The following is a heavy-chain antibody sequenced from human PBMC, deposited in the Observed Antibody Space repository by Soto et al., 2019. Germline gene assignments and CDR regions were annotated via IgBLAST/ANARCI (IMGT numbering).Heavy chain of an antibody. CDR1: GFTLSRQD. Sequence: QEQLVESGGDVVQPGGSLRLSCAASGFTLSRQDMHWVRQAPGKGLEWVAVLSYDGIAQYYADSVKGRFTISRDNSKNTHYLQINSLRVEEKAMYYCVKGGWYGSSSPSDRWGQGTLVTVSS. CDR2: LSYDGIAQ. J-gene: IGHJ5*02. CDR3: VKGGWYGSSSPSDR. V-gene: IGHV3-30*18. D-gene: IGHD6-6*01.